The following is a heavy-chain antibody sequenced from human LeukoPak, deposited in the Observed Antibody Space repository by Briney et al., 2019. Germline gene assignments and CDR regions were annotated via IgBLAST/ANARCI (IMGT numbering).Heavy chain of an antibody. V-gene: IGHV4-59*01. CDR3: ARVIRYGDHDY. CDR1: GVSITSSY. Sequence: SSETLSLTCTVSGVSITSSYWSWIRQPPGKGLECIGYIYHTGSLNYNPSLNSRVTISLDTSKNQFSLKLTSVTAADTAVYYCARVIRYGDHDYWGQGTLVTVSS. D-gene: IGHD4-17*01. J-gene: IGHJ4*02. CDR2: IYHTGSL.